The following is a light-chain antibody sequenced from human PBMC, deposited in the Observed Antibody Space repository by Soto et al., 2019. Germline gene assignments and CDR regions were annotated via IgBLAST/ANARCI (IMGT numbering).Light chain of an antibody. V-gene: IGKV1-5*03. CDR1: QDLDKW. CDR2: RSS. CDR3: QPYSSYWT. J-gene: IGKJ1*01. Sequence: IVMSQSPSSLSASVGDRVTITCRASQDLDKWLAWYQQKPGKAPKLLIYRSSTLKQGVPSRFSGVGSGTEYILTINDLQPDDFATYYCQPYSSYWTFGQGTMVEIK.